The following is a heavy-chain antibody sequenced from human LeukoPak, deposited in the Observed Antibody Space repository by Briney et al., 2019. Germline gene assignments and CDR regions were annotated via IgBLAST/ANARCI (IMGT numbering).Heavy chain of an antibody. J-gene: IGHJ6*03. CDR3: ARESRPLKKAITMVRGVPTYYYYMDV. D-gene: IGHD3-10*01. CDR2: INQDGSEK. CDR1: GFTFSSYW. Sequence: GGSLRLSCAASGFTFSSYWMNWVRQAPGKGLEWVANINQDGSEKYYVDSVKGRFTISRDNAKNSLYLQMNSLRAEDTAVYYCARESRPLKKAITMVRGVPTYYYYMDVWGKGTTVTVSS. V-gene: IGHV3-7*01.